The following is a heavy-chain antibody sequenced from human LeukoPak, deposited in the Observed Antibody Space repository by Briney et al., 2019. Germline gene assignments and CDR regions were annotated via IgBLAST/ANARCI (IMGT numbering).Heavy chain of an antibody. D-gene: IGHD2-2*01. CDR2: IYVGGST. CDR1: GFTVSSNY. V-gene: IGHV3-53*01. Sequence: GGSLRLSCAASGFTVSSNYMSWVRQAPGKGPEWPSVIYVGGSTFYADSVKGRFTISRDNSKNTLYLQMNSLRADDTAVYYCARDHRNAGVFGYWGQGTLVTVSS. J-gene: IGHJ4*02. CDR3: ARDHRNAGVFGY.